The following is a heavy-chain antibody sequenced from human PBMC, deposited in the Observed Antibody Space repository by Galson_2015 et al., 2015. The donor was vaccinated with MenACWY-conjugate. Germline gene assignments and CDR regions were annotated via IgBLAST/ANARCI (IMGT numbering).Heavy chain of an antibody. Sequence: SLRLSCAAAGFTFSSYGLNWVRQAPGAGLEGVSVISARGADVVQADSVKGRFTIPRDNSKSALYLEMNSLRPEDTAVYYCARGGYITGYSFDLWGQGTRVTVSS. CDR2: ISARGADV. J-gene: IGHJ4*02. V-gene: IGHV3-23*01. CDR1: GFTFSSYG. D-gene: IGHD2-15*01. CDR3: ARGGYITGYSFDL.